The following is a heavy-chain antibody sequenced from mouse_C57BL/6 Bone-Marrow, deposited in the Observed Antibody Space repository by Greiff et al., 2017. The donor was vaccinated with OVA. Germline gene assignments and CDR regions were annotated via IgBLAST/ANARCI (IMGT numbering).Heavy chain of an antibody. CDR2: INYDGSST. J-gene: IGHJ2*01. V-gene: IGHV5-16*01. Sequence: EVKLVESEGGLVQPGSSMKLSCTASGFTFSDYYMAWVRQVPEKGLEWVANINYDGSSTYYLDSLKSRFIISRDNAKNILYLQMSSLKSEDTATYYCARDYSNYFDYWAKAPLSQSPQ. CDR1: GFTFSDYY. D-gene: IGHD2-5*01. CDR3: ARDYSNYFDY.